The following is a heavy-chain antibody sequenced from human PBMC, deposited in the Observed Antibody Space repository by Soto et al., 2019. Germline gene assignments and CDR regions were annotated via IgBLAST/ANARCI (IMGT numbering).Heavy chain of an antibody. V-gene: IGHV4-4*07. J-gene: IGHJ5*02. CDR3: ARDVVRWNANWFDP. D-gene: IGHD1-1*01. CDR1: GGSISSYY. Sequence: TVSGGSISSYYWSWIRQPAGKGLEWIGRIYTSGSTNYNPSLKSRVTTSVDTSKNQFSLKLSSVTAADTAVYYCARDVVRWNANWFDPWGQGTLVTVSS. CDR2: IYTSGST.